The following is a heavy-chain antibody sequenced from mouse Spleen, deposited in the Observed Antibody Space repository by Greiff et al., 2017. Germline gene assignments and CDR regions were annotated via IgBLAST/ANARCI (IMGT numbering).Heavy chain of an antibody. J-gene: IGHJ1*01. CDR1: GYTFTSYW. CDR2: IDPSDSYT. Sequence: QVQLQQPGAELVRPGTSVKLSCKASGYTFTSYWMHWVKQRPGQGLEWIGVIDPSDSYTNYNQKFKGKATLTVDTSSSTAYMQLSSLTSEDSAVYYCAGGSSNWYFDVWGAGTTVTVSS. CDR3: AGGSSNWYFDV. D-gene: IGHD1-1*01. V-gene: IGHV1-59*01.